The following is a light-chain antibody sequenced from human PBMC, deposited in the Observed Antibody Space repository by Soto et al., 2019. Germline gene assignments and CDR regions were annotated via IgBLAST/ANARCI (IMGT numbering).Light chain of an antibody. V-gene: IGKV2D-29*01. Sequence: IVMTQTPLSLSVTPGQPASISCKSSQSLLYSDGKTYLAWYLQKPGRPPQLLIYEVSNRFSGVPDRFSGCGSGRYLTRPSSRVEAEAVGVYCCMQPVQLPGTLGQGNKVEIK. CDR3: MQPVQLPGT. CDR1: QSLLYSDGKTY. CDR2: EVS. J-gene: IGKJ1*01.